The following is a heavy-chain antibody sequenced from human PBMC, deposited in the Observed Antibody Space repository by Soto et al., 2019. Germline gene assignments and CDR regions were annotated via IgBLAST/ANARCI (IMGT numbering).Heavy chain of an antibody. CDR3: ARGNHRWLQLWYFDL. V-gene: IGHV1-69*12. CDR1: GGTFSSYT. D-gene: IGHD5-12*01. CDR2: IIPIFGTA. Sequence: QVQLVQSGAEVKKPGSSVTVSCKASGGTFSSYTISWVRQAPGQGLEWMGGIIPIFGTANYAQKLQGRVTITADESTSPAYMELSSLRSEDTAVYYCARGNHRWLQLWYFDLWGRGTLVTVSS. J-gene: IGHJ2*01.